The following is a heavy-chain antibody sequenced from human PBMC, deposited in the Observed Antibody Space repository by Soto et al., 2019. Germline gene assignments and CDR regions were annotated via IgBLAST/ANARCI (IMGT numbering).Heavy chain of an antibody. CDR3: ARKLSLTTPWYFEL. CDR2: ISSSSSTI. CDR1: GFTFSSYS. Sequence: PGGSLRPPCAASGFTFSSYSMHWVLQAPGKGLAWVSYISSSSSTIYYADAVKGRFTIYRDNAKSSLYLQMNSLRDEDTALYYSARKLSLTTPWYFELRGRGILVTVSS. V-gene: IGHV3-48*02. D-gene: IGHD4-17*01. J-gene: IGHJ2*01.